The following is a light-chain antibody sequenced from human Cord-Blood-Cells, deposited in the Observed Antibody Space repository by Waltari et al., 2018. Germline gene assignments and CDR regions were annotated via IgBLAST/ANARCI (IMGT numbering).Light chain of an antibody. V-gene: IGKV3-20*01. CDR3: QQYCSSPYS. Sequence: DIVLTQSPGTLSLSPGERATLSCRASQSVSSSYLAWYQQKPGQAPRLLIYGASSRATGIPARFSGSGSGTDFTITISRLEPEDFAVYYCQQYCSSPYSFGQGTKLEIK. CDR1: QSVSSSY. J-gene: IGKJ2*03. CDR2: GAS.